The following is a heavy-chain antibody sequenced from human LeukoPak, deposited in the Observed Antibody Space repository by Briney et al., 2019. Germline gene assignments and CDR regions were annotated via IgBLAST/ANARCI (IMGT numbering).Heavy chain of an antibody. CDR1: GGSISSYY. J-gene: IGHJ5*02. D-gene: IGHD3-10*01. CDR2: IYYSGST. Sequence: SETLSLTCTVSGGSISSYYWSWIRQPPGKGLEWIGYIYYSGSTNYNPSLKSRVTISVDTSKNQFSLKLSSVTTADTAVYYCARRSVRGGGYYRFDPWGQGTLVTVSS. V-gene: IGHV4-59*01. CDR3: ARRSVRGGGYYRFDP.